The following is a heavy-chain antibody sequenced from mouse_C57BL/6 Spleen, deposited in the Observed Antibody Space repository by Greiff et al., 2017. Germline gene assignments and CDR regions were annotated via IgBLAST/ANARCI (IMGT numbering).Heavy chain of an antibody. D-gene: IGHD2-3*01. CDR1: GFTFSDYG. CDR3: ARLRDGYYRAMDY. CDR2: ISSGSSTI. Sequence: EVKVVESGGGLVKPGGSLKLSCAASGFTFSDYGMHWVRQAPEKGLEWVAYISSGSSTIYYADTVKGRFTISRDNAKNTLFRQMTSLRSEDTAMYYCARLRDGYYRAMDYWGQGTSVTVSS. J-gene: IGHJ4*01. V-gene: IGHV5-17*01.